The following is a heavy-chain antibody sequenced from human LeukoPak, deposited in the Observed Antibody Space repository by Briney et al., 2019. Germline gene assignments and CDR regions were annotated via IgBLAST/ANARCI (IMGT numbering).Heavy chain of an antibody. Sequence: GGSLRLSCAASGFAFSNYAMHWVRQAPGKGLEWVAVITSDGSSKYYADSVKGRFTISRDNSKNTLDLEMNSLRAEDTAVYYCARGSGSSKALPAYWGQGTVATASS. D-gene: IGHD1-26*01. CDR1: GFAFSNYA. CDR2: ITSDGSSK. J-gene: IGHJ4*02. CDR3: ARGSGSSKALPAY. V-gene: IGHV3-30*01.